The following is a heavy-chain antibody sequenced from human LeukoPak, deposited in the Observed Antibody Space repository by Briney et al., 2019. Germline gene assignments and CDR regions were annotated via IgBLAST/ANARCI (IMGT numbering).Heavy chain of an antibody. CDR2: IYYSGST. Sequence: SETLSLTCTVSGGSISGYYWSWVRQHPGKGLEWIGYIYYSGSTYYNPSLKSRVTISVDTSKNQFSLKLSSVTAADTAVYYCARTPGYCSGGSCYNWFDPWGQGTLVTVSS. D-gene: IGHD2-15*01. J-gene: IGHJ5*02. CDR1: GGSISGYY. CDR3: ARTPGYCSGGSCYNWFDP. V-gene: IGHV4-59*06.